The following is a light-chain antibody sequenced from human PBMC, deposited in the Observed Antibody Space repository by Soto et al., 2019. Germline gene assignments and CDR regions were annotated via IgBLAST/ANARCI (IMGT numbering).Light chain of an antibody. J-gene: IGKJ4*01. V-gene: IGKV3-20*01. CDR3: QQYGSSTLT. CDR1: QSVSSSY. Sequence: EIVLTQSPGTLSLSPGERATLSCRASQSVSSSYLAWYQQKPGQAPRLLIYGASSRATGIPDRFSGSGSGTDFSLTISRLDPEDFAVYYCQQYGSSTLTFGGGTNVDIK. CDR2: GAS.